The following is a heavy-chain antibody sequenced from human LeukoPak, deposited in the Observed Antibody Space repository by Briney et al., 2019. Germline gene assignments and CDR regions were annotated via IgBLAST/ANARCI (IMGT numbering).Heavy chain of an antibody. CDR1: GGSISSSSYY. CDR3: ARNRNHYDILTGYYMLHGFDI. V-gene: IGHV4-39*01. CDR2: IYYSGST. J-gene: IGHJ3*02. Sequence: SETLSLTCTVSGGSISSSSYYWGWLRQPPGKGLEWIGSIYYSGSTYYNPSLKSRVTISVDTSKNQFSLKLSSVTAADTAVYYCARNRNHYDILTGYYMLHGFDIWGQGTMVTVSS. D-gene: IGHD3-9*01.